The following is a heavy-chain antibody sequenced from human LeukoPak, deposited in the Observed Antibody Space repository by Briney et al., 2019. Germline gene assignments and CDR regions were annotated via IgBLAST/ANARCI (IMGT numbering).Heavy chain of an antibody. J-gene: IGHJ4*02. CDR2: SIPIFGTV. V-gene: IGHV1-69*13. Sequence: SVKVSCKASGGTFSSYAISWVRQAPGQGLERMGGSIPIFGTVNYAQKFQGRVTITADESTSTAYMELSSLRSQDTAVYYCARIFGSSSSFDYWGQGTLVTVSS. CDR3: ARIFGSSSSFDY. CDR1: GGTFSSYA. D-gene: IGHD6-6*01.